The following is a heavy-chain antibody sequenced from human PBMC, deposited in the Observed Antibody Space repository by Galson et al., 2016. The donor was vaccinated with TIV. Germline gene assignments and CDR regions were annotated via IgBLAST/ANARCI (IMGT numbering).Heavy chain of an antibody. D-gene: IGHD3-16*02. CDR3: ARQITLGGVIVIGNGVDV. J-gene: IGHJ6*02. Sequence: SVKVSCKASGYPFSAYYIHWVRQAPGQGLEWMGWINPYSADTNYAQSFQGRVSMTSDTSINTAYMELSSLRSDDTALYYCARQITLGGVIVIGNGVDVWGQGTTVTVSS. CDR1: GYPFSAYY. CDR2: INPYSADT. V-gene: IGHV1-2*02.